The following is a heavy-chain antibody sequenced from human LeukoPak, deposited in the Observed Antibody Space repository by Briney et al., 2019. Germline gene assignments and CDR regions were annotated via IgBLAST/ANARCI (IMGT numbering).Heavy chain of an antibody. CDR1: SVSISSYY. Sequence: SETLSLTCNVSSVSISSYYWSWIRQPAGKGLEWIGRIHTSGSTNYNPSLKSRVTMSVDTSKNQFSLKLSSVTAADTAVYYCARDQYYYDSSGYLTFDYWGQGTLVTVSS. D-gene: IGHD3-22*01. V-gene: IGHV4-4*07. CDR2: IHTSGST. CDR3: ARDQYYYDSSGYLTFDY. J-gene: IGHJ4*02.